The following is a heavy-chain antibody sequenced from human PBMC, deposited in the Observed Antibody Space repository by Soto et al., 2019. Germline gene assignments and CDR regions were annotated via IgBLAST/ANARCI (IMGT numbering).Heavy chain of an antibody. CDR2: IRGSGVGT. Sequence: PGGSLRLSCVASGFTFSDYAMTWVRQAPGKGLEWVSSIRGSGVGTTYADSVRGRFTILRDNSKNTLYLQMNSLRAEDTAVYYCARDPNGDYVGAFDGWGQGTMVT. V-gene: IGHV3-23*01. J-gene: IGHJ3*01. CDR3: ARDPNGDYVGAFDG. CDR1: GFTFSDYA. D-gene: IGHD4-17*01.